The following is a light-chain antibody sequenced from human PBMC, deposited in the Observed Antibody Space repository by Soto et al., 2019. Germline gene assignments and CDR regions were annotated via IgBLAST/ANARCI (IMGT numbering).Light chain of an antibody. V-gene: IGLV3-21*02. CDR2: DDG. CDR1: NIGSKS. CDR3: QVWDNSSDQGV. J-gene: IGLJ3*02. Sequence: SYELTHPPSVSVAPGQTARITCGGNNIGSKSVHWYQQKPGQAPVLVVYDDGDRPSGIPERFSGSNSGNTATLTISRVEAGDEADYYCQVWDNSSDQGVFGGGTKLTVL.